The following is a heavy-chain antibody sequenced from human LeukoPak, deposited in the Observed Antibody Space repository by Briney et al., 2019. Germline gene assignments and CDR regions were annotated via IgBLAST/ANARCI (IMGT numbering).Heavy chain of an antibody. CDR2: INHSGST. Sequence: SETLSLTCTVSGYSISSGYYWGWIRQPPGKGLEWIGEINHSGSTNYNPSLKSRVTISVDTSKNQFSLKLSSVTAADTAVYYCARGGRVNSNPLWGQGTMVTVSS. V-gene: IGHV4-38-2*02. D-gene: IGHD6-13*01. CDR1: GYSISSGYY. J-gene: IGHJ3*01. CDR3: ARGGRVNSNPL.